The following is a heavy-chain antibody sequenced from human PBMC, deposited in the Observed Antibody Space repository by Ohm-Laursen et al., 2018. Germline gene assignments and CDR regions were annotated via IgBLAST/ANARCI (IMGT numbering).Heavy chain of an antibody. J-gene: IGHJ4*02. CDR3: ARDRYYDFWSGSKVLDY. CDR2: ISSSGSTM. D-gene: IGHD3-3*01. CDR1: GFTFSDYY. V-gene: IGHV3-11*01. Sequence: GSLRLSCAASGFTFSDYYMSWIRQAPGKGLEWVSYISSSGSTMYYADSVKGRFTISRDNAKNSLYLQMNSLRAEDTAVYYCARDRYYDFWSGSKVLDYWGQGTLVTVSS.